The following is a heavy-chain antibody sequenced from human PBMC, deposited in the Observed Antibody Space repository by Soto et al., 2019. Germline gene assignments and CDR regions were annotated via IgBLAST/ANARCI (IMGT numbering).Heavy chain of an antibody. CDR2: IGSGGTA. D-gene: IGHD2-15*01. Sequence: EVQLLESGGGVVQPGGSLRLSCAASGFTFSRNAMSWVRQAPGKGLEWVSTIGSGGTAYYADSVKCRFTISRDISKNTQSLQMNSLRTEDTAVYYCAKLGFCSGGTCYLDYYNGVDVWGQGTTVTVSS. CDR1: GFTFSRNA. J-gene: IGHJ6*02. CDR3: AKLGFCSGGTCYLDYYNGVDV. V-gene: IGHV3-23*01.